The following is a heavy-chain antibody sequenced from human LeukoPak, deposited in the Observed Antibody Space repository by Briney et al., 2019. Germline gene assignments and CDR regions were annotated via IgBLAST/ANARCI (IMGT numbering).Heavy chain of an antibody. D-gene: IGHD2-21*01. J-gene: IGHJ4*02. CDR3: AKAPVTSCRGAYCYPFDY. Sequence: GGSLRLSCAASGFSFSTHGMNWVRQAPGKGLEWVSGITPSSDSTYYAESVRGRFTISRDSSKNTLYLQMNSLRAEDAAVYYCAKAPVTSCRGAYCYPFDYWGQGTLVTVSS. CDR1: GFSFSTHG. V-gene: IGHV3-23*01. CDR2: ITPSSDST.